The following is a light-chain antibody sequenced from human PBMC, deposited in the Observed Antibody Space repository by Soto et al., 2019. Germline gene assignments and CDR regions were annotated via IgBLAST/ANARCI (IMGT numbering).Light chain of an antibody. CDR3: QQYNSWPLT. V-gene: IGKV3-15*01. CDR1: LYISKK. J-gene: IGKJ4*01. CDR2: GAS. Sequence: EIVMTQSPATLSMSPGERATLSCRASLYISKKVAWYQQKPGQAPRLLIYGASTRATGVPARFSGSGSGTEFTLSISSLQSEHVAVYYCQQYNSWPLTFGGGTKVEIK.